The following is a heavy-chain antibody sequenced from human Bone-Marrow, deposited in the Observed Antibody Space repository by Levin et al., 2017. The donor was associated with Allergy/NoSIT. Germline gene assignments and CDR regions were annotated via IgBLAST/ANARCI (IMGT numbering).Heavy chain of an antibody. CDR1: GFTFDTYA. J-gene: IGHJ4*02. CDR3: AKSPGRHDFWSRYYPPATVVDY. V-gene: IGHV3-23*01. CDR2: IDGSGGST. Sequence: GGSLRLSCAASGFTFDTYALNWVRQAPGKGLEWVSIIDGSGGSTHYADSVKGRFTLSRDNSKNTVYLQMSSLRVEDTAVYYCAKSPGRHDFWSRYYPPATVVDYWGQGTLVTVS. D-gene: IGHD3-3*01.